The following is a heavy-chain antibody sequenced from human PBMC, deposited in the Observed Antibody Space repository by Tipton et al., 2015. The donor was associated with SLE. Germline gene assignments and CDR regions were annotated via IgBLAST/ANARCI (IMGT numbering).Heavy chain of an antibody. Sequence: TLSLTCTVSGDSIDSISGHYYNWIRQTPGKGLEWIGYIYYSGSTNYNPSFNGRVTISVDTSKNQFSLRLTSVTTADTAVYFCARDPDYHDRGGYSVWYFDSWGQGSLVTVPS. CDR2: IYYSGST. D-gene: IGHD3-22*01. CDR3: ARDPDYHDRGGYSVWYFDS. V-gene: IGHV4-59*11. J-gene: IGHJ4*02. CDR1: GDSIDSISGHY.